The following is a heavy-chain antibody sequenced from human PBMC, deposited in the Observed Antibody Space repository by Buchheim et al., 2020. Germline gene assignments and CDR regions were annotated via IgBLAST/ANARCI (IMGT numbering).Heavy chain of an antibody. V-gene: IGHV1-8*01. CDR2: MNPNSGNT. Sequence: QVQLVQSGAEVKKPGASVKVSCKASGYTFTSYDINWVRQATGQGLEWMGWMNPNSGNTGYAQKFKGRGPMTRTNSLRPAYMELSSLRSEDTAVDYCARVPGGTYSGYYDYWGQGTL. CDR1: GYTFTSYD. J-gene: IGHJ4*02. D-gene: IGHD5-12*01. CDR3: ARVPGGTYSGYYDY.